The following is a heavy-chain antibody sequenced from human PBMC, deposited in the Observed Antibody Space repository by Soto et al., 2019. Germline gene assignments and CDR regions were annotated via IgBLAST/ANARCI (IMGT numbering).Heavy chain of an antibody. V-gene: IGHV1-18*01. Sequence: ASVKVSCXASGYTFTSYGISWVRQAPGQGLEWMGWISAYNGNTNYAQRLQGRVTMTTDTSTSTAYMELRSLRSDDTAVYYCARDARYCSGGSCFDPWGQGTLVTVSS. CDR3: ARDARYCSGGSCFDP. CDR2: ISAYNGNT. J-gene: IGHJ5*02. D-gene: IGHD2-15*01. CDR1: GYTFTSYG.